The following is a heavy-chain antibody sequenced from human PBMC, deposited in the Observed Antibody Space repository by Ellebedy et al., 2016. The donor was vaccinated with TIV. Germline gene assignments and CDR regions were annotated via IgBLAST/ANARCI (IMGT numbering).Heavy chain of an antibody. Sequence: GGSLRLSXVASGFILSDHYMDWVRQPPGRGLEWVGRSRHKANSYTTEYAASVKGRFTISRDDSKNSLYLQMNSLKTEDTAVYYCAKDFCTGGSCYPDYWGQGTLVTVSS. CDR1: GFILSDHY. J-gene: IGHJ4*02. CDR2: SRHKANSYTT. CDR3: AKDFCTGGSCYPDY. V-gene: IGHV3-72*01. D-gene: IGHD2-15*01.